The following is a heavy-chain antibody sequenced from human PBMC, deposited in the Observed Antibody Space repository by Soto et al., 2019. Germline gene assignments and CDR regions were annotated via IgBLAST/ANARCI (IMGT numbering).Heavy chain of an antibody. J-gene: IGHJ4*02. CDR1: GGSISSGGYY. D-gene: IGHD6-13*01. Sequence: QVQLQESGPGLVKPSQTLSLTCTVSGGSISSGGYYWSWIRQHPGKGLEWIGYIYYSGSTYYNPSLKSRVTISVDTSKNQFSLKLSSVTAEDTAVYYCARESGAAAGTDFDYWGQGTLVTVSS. V-gene: IGHV4-31*03. CDR2: IYYSGST. CDR3: ARESGAAAGTDFDY.